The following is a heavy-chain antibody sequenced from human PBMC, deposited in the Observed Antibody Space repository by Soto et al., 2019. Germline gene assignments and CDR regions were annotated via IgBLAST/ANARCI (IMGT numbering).Heavy chain of an antibody. Sequence: QLQLQESGSGLVKPSQTLSLTCAVSGGSISSGGYSWSWIRQPPGKGLEWVGYIYHSGSTYYNPSLKSRVTISVDRSKNQFSLKLSSVSAADAAVYYCASHYGPYGMDVWGQGTTVTVS. CDR1: GGSISSGGYS. V-gene: IGHV4-30-2*01. D-gene: IGHD4-17*01. J-gene: IGHJ6*02. CDR3: ASHYGPYGMDV. CDR2: IYHSGST.